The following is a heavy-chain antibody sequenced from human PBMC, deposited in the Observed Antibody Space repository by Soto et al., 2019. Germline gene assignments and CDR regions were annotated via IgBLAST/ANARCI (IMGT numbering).Heavy chain of an antibody. CDR2: IIPVFGIA. Sequence: QVQLVQSGAEAKKPGSSVKVSCKASGGTFSRYSFTWVRQAPGHGLEWMGRIIPVFGIASYAQKFQGRVTITADKSTSTAYMELSSLRSEDTAVYYCAREDRDRETGLVPAAIDGMDVWGQGTTVTVSS. CDR3: AREDRDRETGLVPAAIDGMDV. D-gene: IGHD2-2*01. CDR1: GGTFSRYS. J-gene: IGHJ6*02. V-gene: IGHV1-69*08.